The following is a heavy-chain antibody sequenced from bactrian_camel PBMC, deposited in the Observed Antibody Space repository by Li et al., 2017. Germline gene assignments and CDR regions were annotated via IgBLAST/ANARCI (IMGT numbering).Heavy chain of an antibody. J-gene: IGHJ4*01. CDR3: AADFGRGSYCTGGGGFSSYKY. CDR1: GYTLNNQC. Sequence: HVQLVESGGGSVQAGGSLRLSCAVSGYTLNNQCLAWFRQVLGKEPIGIAGVDNDGSTGYEKSVKDRFTISKDNITNTLYLQMNNLQPEDTAMYTCAADFGRGSYCTGGGGFSSYKYRGQGTQVTVS. CDR2: VDNDGST. D-gene: IGHD7*01. V-gene: IGHV3S9*01.